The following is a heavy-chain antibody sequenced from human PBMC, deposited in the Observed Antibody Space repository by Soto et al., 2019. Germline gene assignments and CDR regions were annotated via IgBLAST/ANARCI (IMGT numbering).Heavy chain of an antibody. CDR3: ARDRLELPNWFDP. CDR1: GGTFSSYA. Sequence: ASVKVSCKASGGTFSSYAISWVRQAPGQGLEWMGGIIPIFGTANYAQKFQGRVTITADKSTSTAYMELSSLRSEDTAVYYCARDRLELPNWFDPWGQGTLVTAPQ. CDR2: IIPIFGTA. V-gene: IGHV1-69*06. D-gene: IGHD1-7*01. J-gene: IGHJ5*02.